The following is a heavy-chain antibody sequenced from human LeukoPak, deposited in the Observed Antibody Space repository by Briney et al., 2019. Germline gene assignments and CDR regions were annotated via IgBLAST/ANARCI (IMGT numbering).Heavy chain of an antibody. D-gene: IGHD6-6*01. J-gene: IGHJ4*02. CDR1: GFTFSSYA. Sequence: GRSLRLSCAASGFTFSSYAMHWVRQAPGKGLEWVAVISYDGSNKYYADSVKGRFTISRDNSKNTLYLQMNSLRAEDTAVYYCARGYSSSSVDYWGQGTLVTVSS. V-gene: IGHV3-30-3*01. CDR3: ARGYSSSSVDY. CDR2: ISYDGSNK.